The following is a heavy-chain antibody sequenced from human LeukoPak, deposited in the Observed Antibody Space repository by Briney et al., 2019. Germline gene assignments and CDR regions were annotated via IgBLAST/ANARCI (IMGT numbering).Heavy chain of an antibody. CDR2: ISATTSTT. V-gene: IGHV3-23*01. CDR3: AKDEYYDILTGWYFDL. J-gene: IGHJ2*01. CDR1: GFTFTNYA. Sequence: GGSLRLSCAASGFTFTNYAMSWVRQSPGKGLEWVSAISATTSTTYYADSVRGRFTISRDISKNTLYLQMNSLRAEDTALYYCAKDEYYDILTGWYFDLWGRGTLVTVSS. D-gene: IGHD3-9*01.